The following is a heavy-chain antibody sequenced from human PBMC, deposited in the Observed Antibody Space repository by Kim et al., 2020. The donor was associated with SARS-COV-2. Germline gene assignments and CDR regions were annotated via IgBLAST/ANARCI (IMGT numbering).Heavy chain of an antibody. Sequence: SETLSLTCTVSGGSISSSSYYWGWIRQPPGKGLEWIGSIYYSGSTYYNPSLKSRVTISVDTSKNQFSLKLSSVTAADTAVYYCARHDGLYDSSGLAWYFDLWGRGTLVTVSS. D-gene: IGHD3-22*01. CDR1: GGSISSSSYY. CDR2: IYYSGST. V-gene: IGHV4-39*01. CDR3: ARHDGLYDSSGLAWYFDL. J-gene: IGHJ2*01.